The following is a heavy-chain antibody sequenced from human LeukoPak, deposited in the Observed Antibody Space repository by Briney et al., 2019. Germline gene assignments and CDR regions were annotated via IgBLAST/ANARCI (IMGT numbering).Heavy chain of an antibody. Sequence: PSETLSLTCTVSGYSISSGYYWGWIRQPPGKELEWIGSIYHSGSTYYNPSLKSRVTISVDTSKNQFSLKLSSVTAADTAVYYCARRGSTSLYYYYMDVWGKGTTVTVSS. D-gene: IGHD2-2*01. CDR3: ARRGSTSLYYYYMDV. CDR1: GYSISSGYY. J-gene: IGHJ6*03. V-gene: IGHV4-38-2*02. CDR2: IYHSGST.